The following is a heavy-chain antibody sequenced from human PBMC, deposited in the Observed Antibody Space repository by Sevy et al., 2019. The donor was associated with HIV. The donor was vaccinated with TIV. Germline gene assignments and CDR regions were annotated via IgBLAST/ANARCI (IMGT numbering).Heavy chain of an antibody. D-gene: IGHD2-21*02. CDR1: GFTFSSYA. Sequence: GGSLRLSCAASGFTFSSYAMHWVRQAPGKGLEWVAVISYDGSNKYYADSVKVRFTISRDNSKNTLYLQMNSLRAEDTAVYYCARTVTAASWDAFDIWGQGTMVTVSS. CDR2: ISYDGSNK. V-gene: IGHV3-30-3*01. CDR3: ARTVTAASWDAFDI. J-gene: IGHJ3*02.